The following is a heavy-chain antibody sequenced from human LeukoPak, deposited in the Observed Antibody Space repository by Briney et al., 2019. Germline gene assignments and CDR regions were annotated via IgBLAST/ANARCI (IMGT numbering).Heavy chain of an antibody. J-gene: IGHJ5*02. CDR2: IYYSGST. CDR3: ARVCRQQLGNWFDP. V-gene: IGHV4-39*07. Sequence: PSETLSLTCTVSGGSISSSSYYWGWIRQPPGKGLEWIGSIYYSGSTYYNPSLKSRVTISVDTSKNQFSLKLSSVTAADTAVYYCARVCRQQLGNWFDPWGQGTLVTVSS. CDR1: GGSISSSSYY. D-gene: IGHD6-13*01.